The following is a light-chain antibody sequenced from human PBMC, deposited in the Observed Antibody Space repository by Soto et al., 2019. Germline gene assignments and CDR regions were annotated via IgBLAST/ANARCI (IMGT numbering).Light chain of an antibody. CDR3: QQYGTSPRT. CDR1: QSVGTLY. Sequence: IVLTQSPGTLSLSPGDRATLSCRASQSVGTLYLAWYQKKPGQAPRLLISGTSTRATGIPARVSGSASGTDCTLTISRLEPEDFAVYYCQQYGTSPRTFGQGTRV. V-gene: IGKV3-20*01. J-gene: IGKJ1*01. CDR2: GTS.